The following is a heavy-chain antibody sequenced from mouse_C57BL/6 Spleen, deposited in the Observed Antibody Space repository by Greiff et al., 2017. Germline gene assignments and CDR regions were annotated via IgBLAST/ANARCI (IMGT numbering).Heavy chain of an antibody. CDR3: ARSGGNYPYYAMDY. CDR1: GYTFTSYT. V-gene: IGHV1-4*01. CDR2: INPSSGYT. J-gene: IGHJ4*01. Sequence: VQVVESGAELARPGASVKMSCKASGYTFTSYTMHWVKQRPGQGLEWIGYINPSSGYTKYTQKFKDKATLTADKSSSTAYMQLSSLTSEDSAVYDCARSGGNYPYYAMDYWGQGTSVTVSS. D-gene: IGHD2-1*01.